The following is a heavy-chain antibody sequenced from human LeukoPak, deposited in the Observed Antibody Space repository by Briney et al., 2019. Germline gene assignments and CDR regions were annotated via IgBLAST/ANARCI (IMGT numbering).Heavy chain of an antibody. CDR1: GFTFSSYS. Sequence: GGSLRLSCAASGFTFSSYSMNWVGQAPGKGLEWVSTISAGGGSTYYADSVKGRFTISRDDSKNTLYLQMNSLRADDTALYYCARDYCSGGSCYLFDYWGRGALVTVSS. V-gene: IGHV3-23*01. CDR2: ISAGGGST. CDR3: ARDYCSGGSCYLFDY. J-gene: IGHJ4*02. D-gene: IGHD2-15*01.